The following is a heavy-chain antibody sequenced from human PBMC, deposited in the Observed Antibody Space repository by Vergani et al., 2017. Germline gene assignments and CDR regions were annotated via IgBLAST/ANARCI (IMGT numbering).Heavy chain of an antibody. CDR1: GFTFSSYA. V-gene: IGHV3-23*01. J-gene: IGHJ6*03. D-gene: IGHD2-2*01. CDR3: ARSCSSTSCLTYYYYYMDV. CDR2: ISGSGGST. Sequence: EVQLLESGGGLVQPGGSLRLSCAASGFTFSSYAMSWVRQAPGKGLEWVSAISGSGGSTYYADSVKGRFTISRDNSKNTLYLQMNSLRAEDTAVYYCARSCSSTSCLTYYYYYMDVWGKGTTVTVSS.